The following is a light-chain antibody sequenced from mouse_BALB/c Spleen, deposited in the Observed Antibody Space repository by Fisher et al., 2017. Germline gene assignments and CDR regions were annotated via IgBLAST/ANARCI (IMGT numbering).Light chain of an antibody. CDR3: QQWSSNPLT. CDR1: SSVSY. Sequence: IVLSQTTVSITASRGEKVTITCRASSSVSYMYWYQQKPGSSPKPWIYRTSNLASGVPARFSGSGSGTSYSLTISSVEAEDAATYYCQQWSSNPLTFGAGTKLELK. V-gene: IGKV4-68*01. CDR2: RTS. J-gene: IGKJ5*01.